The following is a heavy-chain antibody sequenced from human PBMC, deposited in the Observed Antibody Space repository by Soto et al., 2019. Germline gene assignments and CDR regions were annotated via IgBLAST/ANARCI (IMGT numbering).Heavy chain of an antibody. D-gene: IGHD6-13*01. Sequence: GGSLRLSCAASGFTFSSYEMNWVRQAPGKGLEWVSYISSSGSTIYYADSVKGRFTISRDNAKNSLYLQMNSLRAEDTAVYYCARDRSGQQLDYAAFDIWGQGTMVTVSS. V-gene: IGHV3-48*03. CDR1: GFTFSSYE. CDR3: ARDRSGQQLDYAAFDI. J-gene: IGHJ3*02. CDR2: ISSSGSTI.